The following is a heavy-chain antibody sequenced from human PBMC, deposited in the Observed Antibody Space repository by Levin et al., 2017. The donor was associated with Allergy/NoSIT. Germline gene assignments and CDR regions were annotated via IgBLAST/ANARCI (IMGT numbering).Heavy chain of an antibody. CDR2: IRSKAYGGTT. CDR1: GFTFSDYA. V-gene: IGHV3-49*03. D-gene: IGHD3-10*01. CDR3: SRSADYSGSGSYYDYYYYYGMDV. J-gene: IGHJ6*02. Sequence: GESLKISCTASGFTFSDYAMSWFRQAPGKGLEWVGFIRSKAYGGTTEYAASVKGRFTISSDDSKSIVYLQMNSLKTEDTAVYYCSRSADYSGSGSYYDYYYYYGMDVWGQGTTVTVSS.